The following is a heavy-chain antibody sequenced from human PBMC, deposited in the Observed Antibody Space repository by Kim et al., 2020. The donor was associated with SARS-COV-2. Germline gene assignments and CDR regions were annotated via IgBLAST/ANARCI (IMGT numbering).Heavy chain of an antibody. CDR3: VRLSSGYRNWFDP. V-gene: IGHV5-51*01. J-gene: IGHJ5*02. Sequence: YSPSFKGQVTISADKSISTAYLQWSSLKASDTDMYYCVRLSSGYRNWFDPWGQGTLVTVSS. D-gene: IGHD3-22*01.